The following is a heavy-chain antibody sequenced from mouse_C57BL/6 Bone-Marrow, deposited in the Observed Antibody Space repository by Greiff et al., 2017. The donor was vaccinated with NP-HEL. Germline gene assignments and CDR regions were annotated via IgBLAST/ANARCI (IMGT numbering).Heavy chain of an antibody. V-gene: IGHV5-4*01. J-gene: IGHJ3*01. CDR2: ISDGGSYT. Sequence: EVKLVESGGGLVKPGGSLKLSCAASGFTFSSYAMSWVRQTPEKRLEWVATISDGGSYTYYPDNVKGRFTISRDNAKNNLYLQMSHLKSEDTAMYYCARDGSNFSWFAYWGQGTLVTVSA. D-gene: IGHD2-5*01. CDR3: ARDGSNFSWFAY. CDR1: GFTFSSYA.